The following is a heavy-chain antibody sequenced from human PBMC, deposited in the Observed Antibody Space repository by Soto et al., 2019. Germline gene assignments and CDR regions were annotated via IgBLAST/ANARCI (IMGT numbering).Heavy chain of an antibody. Sequence: GGSLRLSCAASGFTFSNYAMGWVRQAPGKGLEWVSGISVSGGTTSYADSVKGRFTISRDNSKNTLSLQMDSLRAEDTAVYYCAKTTTTWSRGYFACWGQGALVTVSS. V-gene: IGHV3-23*01. CDR2: ISVSGGTT. CDR3: AKTTTTWSRGYFAC. J-gene: IGHJ4*02. D-gene: IGHD1-1*01. CDR1: GFTFSNYA.